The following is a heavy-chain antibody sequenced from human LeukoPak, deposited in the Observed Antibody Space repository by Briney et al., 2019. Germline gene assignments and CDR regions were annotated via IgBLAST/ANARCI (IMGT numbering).Heavy chain of an antibody. CDR3: AREAIAAAGGFDY. V-gene: IGHV4-30-2*01. CDR1: GGSISSGGYS. CDR2: IYHSGST. Sequence: SLTLSLTCAVSGGSISSGGYSWSWIRQPPGKGLEWIGYIYHSGSTYYNPSLKSRVTISVDRSKNQFSLKLSSVTAADTAVYYCAREAIAAAGGFDYWGQGTLVTVSS. J-gene: IGHJ4*02. D-gene: IGHD6-13*01.